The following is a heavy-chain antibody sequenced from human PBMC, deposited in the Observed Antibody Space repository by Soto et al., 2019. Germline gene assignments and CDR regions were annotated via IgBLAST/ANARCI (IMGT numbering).Heavy chain of an antibody. CDR1: GFTFSSYG. CDR3: ASDRGRASRAVAGPIFQH. V-gene: IGHV3-33*01. Sequence: QVQLVESGGGVVQPGRSLRLSCAASGFTFSSYGMHWVRQAPGKGLEWVAVIWYDGSNRYYADPVKGRFTISRDNSKNTLYLRMNSLRAEDTAVCYCASDRGRASRAVAGPIFQHWGQGTLVTVSS. D-gene: IGHD6-19*01. J-gene: IGHJ1*01. CDR2: IWYDGSNR.